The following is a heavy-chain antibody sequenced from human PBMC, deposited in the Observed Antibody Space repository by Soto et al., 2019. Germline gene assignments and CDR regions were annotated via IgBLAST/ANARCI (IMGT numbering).Heavy chain of an antibody. D-gene: IGHD7-27*01. CDR3: AKDRGTGDYGVNAVDI. J-gene: IGHJ3*02. CDR1: GFTFSVFA. CDR2: SSGRGENT. V-gene: IGHV3-23*01. Sequence: EVQLLESGGGLVQPGGSLRLSCAASGFTFSVFAMSWVRQAPGKGLELVSTSSGRGENTYYADSVKGRFTISRDNSKNTLNLQMNSLRGEDTAVCYCAKDRGTGDYGVNAVDIWCQGTMVTGAS.